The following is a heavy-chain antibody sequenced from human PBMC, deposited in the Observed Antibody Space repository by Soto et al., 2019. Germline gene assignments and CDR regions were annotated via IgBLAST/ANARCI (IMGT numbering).Heavy chain of an antibody. Sequence: ASVKVSCKASGYTFTGYYMHWVRQAPGQGLEWMGWINPNSGGTNYAQKFQGWVTMTRDTSISTAYMELSRLRSDDTTVYYCARDPNPVAGTKTSFDYWGQGTLVTVSS. CDR3: ARDPNPVAGTKTSFDY. D-gene: IGHD6-19*01. CDR2: INPNSGGT. V-gene: IGHV1-2*04. J-gene: IGHJ4*02. CDR1: GYTFTGYY.